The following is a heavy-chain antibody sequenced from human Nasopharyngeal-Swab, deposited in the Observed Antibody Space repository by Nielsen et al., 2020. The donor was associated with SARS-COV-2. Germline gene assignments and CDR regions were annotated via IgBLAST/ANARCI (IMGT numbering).Heavy chain of an antibody. J-gene: IGHJ4*02. D-gene: IGHD1-26*01. V-gene: IGHV3-7*01. CDR1: GFTFSSYW. Sequence: GGSLRLSCAASGFTFSSYWMSWVRQDTGKGLEWVANIKQDGSEKYYADSVTGLFTISSDNSQNTLYLQMNSLSAEDTAVYYCAKPASGSYFGDFDYWGQGTLVTVSS. CDR2: IKQDGSEK. CDR3: AKPASGSYFGDFDY.